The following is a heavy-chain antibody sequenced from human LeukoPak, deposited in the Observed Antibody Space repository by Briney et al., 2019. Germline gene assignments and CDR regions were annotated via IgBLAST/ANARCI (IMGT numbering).Heavy chain of an antibody. Sequence: GGSLRLSCAASGFTFSSYAMHWVRQAPGKGLEWVAVISYDGSNKYYADSVKGRFTISRDNSKNTLYLQMNSLRAEDTAVYYCARDRMEWELLPYFDYWGQGTLVTVSS. CDR3: ARDRMEWELLPYFDY. CDR2: ISYDGSNK. D-gene: IGHD1-26*01. V-gene: IGHV3-30-3*01. J-gene: IGHJ4*02. CDR1: GFTFSSYA.